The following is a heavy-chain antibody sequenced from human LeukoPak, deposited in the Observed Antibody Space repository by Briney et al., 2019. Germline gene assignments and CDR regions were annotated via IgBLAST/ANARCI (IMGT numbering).Heavy chain of an antibody. D-gene: IGHD3-10*01. Sequence: GGSLRLSCTASGFTFGDYAMSWVRQAPGEGLGWEGFIRSKAYGGTTEYAASVKGRFTISRDDSKSIAYLQMNSLKTEDTAVYYCTRGTRGGITMVRGVISPVRYYYGMDVWGKGTTVTVSS. V-gene: IGHV3-49*04. CDR1: GFTFGDYA. J-gene: IGHJ6*04. CDR2: IRSKAYGGTT. CDR3: TRGTRGGITMVRGVISPVRYYYGMDV.